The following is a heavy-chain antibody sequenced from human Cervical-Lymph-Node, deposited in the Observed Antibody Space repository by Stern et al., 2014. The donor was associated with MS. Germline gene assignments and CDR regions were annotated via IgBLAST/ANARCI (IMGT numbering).Heavy chain of an antibody. J-gene: IGHJ4*02. V-gene: IGHV5-51*01. CDR2: IYPADSDT. CDR3: ASSRGYSYGMPIDY. D-gene: IGHD5-18*01. CDR1: AYSFTSHW. Sequence: VQLVESGAEVKKPGESLKISCKGSAYSFTSHWIAWVRQMPGKGPEWMGIIYPADSDTRYNPSFQGQVTFSADKSTSTAYLEWSSLKDSDTAIYYCASSRGYSYGMPIDYWGQGTQVTVSS.